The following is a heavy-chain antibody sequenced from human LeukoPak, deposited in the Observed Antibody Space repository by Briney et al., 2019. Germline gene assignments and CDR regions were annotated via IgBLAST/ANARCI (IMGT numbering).Heavy chain of an antibody. CDR1: GFTLNSYL. CDR2: IKKDGSEE. CDR3: ARGSPNRNALDL. J-gene: IGHJ3*01. V-gene: IGHV3-7*01. D-gene: IGHD1/OR15-1a*01. Sequence: GGSLRLSCAASGFTLNSYLMSGVRQAPGRGLEWVANIKKDGSEESYLDSVKGRFTVSRDNAKNSLFLQMNSLRGEDTAVYYCARGSPNRNALDLWGQGTMVTISS.